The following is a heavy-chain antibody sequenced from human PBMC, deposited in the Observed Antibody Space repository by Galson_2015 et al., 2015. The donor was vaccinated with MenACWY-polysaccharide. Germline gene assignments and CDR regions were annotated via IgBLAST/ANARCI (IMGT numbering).Heavy chain of an antibody. V-gene: IGHV3-74*01. CDR1: GFSFSTYW. D-gene: IGHD2-15*01. Sequence: SLRLSCAASGFSFSTYWMHWVRHAPGKGLVWVSRISADGSATDYADSVRGRFTISRDNAKNTLYLEMNSLRAEDTAVYYCTKAGAKFCRGSSCSFNWFDPWGQGTLVTVSS. J-gene: IGHJ5*02. CDR2: ISADGSAT. CDR3: TKAGAKFCRGSSCSFNWFDP.